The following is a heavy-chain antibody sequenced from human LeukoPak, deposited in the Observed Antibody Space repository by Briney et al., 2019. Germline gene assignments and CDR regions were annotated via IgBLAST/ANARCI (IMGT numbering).Heavy chain of an antibody. V-gene: IGHV3-23*01. CDR2: VDGGGGGT. D-gene: IGHD6-13*01. CDR1: GFTFSSYS. J-gene: IGHJ4*02. Sequence: PGGSLRLSCAASGFTFSSYSMNWVRQAPGRGLEWVSSVDGGGGGTYYADSVKGRFTISRDNSKDTLYLQMNGLRAEDTAVYFCAKQSAGSAAWYSLHYDFWGQGTLVTVSS. CDR3: AKQSAGSAAWYSLHYDF.